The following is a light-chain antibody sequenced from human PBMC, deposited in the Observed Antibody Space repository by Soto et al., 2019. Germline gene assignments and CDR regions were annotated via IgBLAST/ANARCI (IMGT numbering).Light chain of an antibody. V-gene: IGLV4-69*01. J-gene: IGLJ3*02. Sequence: QLVLTQSPSASASLGASVKLTCTLSSGHSSYAIAWHQQQPEKGPRYLMKLNSDGSHNKGDGIPDRFSGSSSGAERYLTISSLQCEDEADYYCQTLGTGVQVFGGGTKVTVL. CDR1: SGHSSYA. CDR3: QTLGTGVQV. CDR2: LNSDGSH.